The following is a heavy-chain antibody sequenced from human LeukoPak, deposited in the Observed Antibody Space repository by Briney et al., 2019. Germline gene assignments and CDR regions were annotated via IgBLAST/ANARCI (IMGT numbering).Heavy chain of an antibody. Sequence: ASVLVSCKASGYTFRSHDINWVRQATGQGREWKGWVSPKTGRTGYAQKFQGRVYMTTNASLSTAYMELSSLRSDDTAVYFCARESERNDGWFDPWGQGTLVTVSS. V-gene: IGHV1-8*01. CDR2: VSPKTGRT. CDR1: GYTFRSHD. J-gene: IGHJ5*02. D-gene: IGHD1-1*01. CDR3: ARESERNDGWFDP.